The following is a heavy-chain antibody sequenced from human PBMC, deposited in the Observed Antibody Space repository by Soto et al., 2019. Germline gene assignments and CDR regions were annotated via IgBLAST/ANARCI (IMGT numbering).Heavy chain of an antibody. D-gene: IGHD1-26*01. CDR1: GLTFSSYA. Sequence: GGSLRLSCAASGLTFSSYAMHWVRKAPGKGLEGVAVISYYGSNKYYADSVKGRFTISRDNSKNTLYLQMNSLRAEDTAVYYCAREVGGATAFDYWGQGTLVTVSS. CDR2: ISYYGSNK. CDR3: AREVGGATAFDY. J-gene: IGHJ4*02. V-gene: IGHV3-30*04.